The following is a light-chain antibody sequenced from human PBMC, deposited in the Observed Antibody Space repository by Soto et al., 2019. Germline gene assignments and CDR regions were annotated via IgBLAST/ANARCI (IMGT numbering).Light chain of an antibody. CDR3: QQYDNWPLT. Sequence: EIVITQSPATLPVSPGERATLSCRASQSVSSKLAWYQQKPGQAPRFLIYGASTRATGIPARFSGSGSGTEFTLTISSLQSEDFAVYYCQQYDNWPLTFGGGTKVDIK. CDR2: GAS. V-gene: IGKV3-15*01. J-gene: IGKJ4*01. CDR1: QSVSSK.